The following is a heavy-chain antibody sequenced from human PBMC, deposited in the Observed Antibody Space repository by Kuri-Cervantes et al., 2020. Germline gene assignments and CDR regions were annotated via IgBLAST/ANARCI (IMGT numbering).Heavy chain of an antibody. V-gene: IGHV4-39*07. D-gene: IGHD3-16*01. CDR1: GGSISSSSYY. J-gene: IGHJ4*02. CDR3: AKGPERGAYFDY. CDR2: IYYSGST. Sequence: SETLSLTCTVSGGSISSSSYYWGWIRQPPGKGLEWIGSIYYSGSTYYNPSLKSRVTISVDTSKNQFSLKLSSVTAADTAVYYCAKGPERGAYFDYWGQGTLVTVSS.